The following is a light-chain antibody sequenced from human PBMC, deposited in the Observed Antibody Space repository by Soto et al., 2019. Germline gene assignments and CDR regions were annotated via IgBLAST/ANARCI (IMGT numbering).Light chain of an antibody. CDR2: GAS. CDR1: QSVSSSY. Sequence: EIVLTQSPGTLSLSPGDRATLFCRASQSVSSSYLAWYQQKPGQAPRLLIYGASSRATGIPDRFSGSGSGTDFTLTISRLEPEDFAVYYCQHYGSSLWTFGQGTKV. J-gene: IGKJ1*01. CDR3: QHYGSSLWT. V-gene: IGKV3-20*01.